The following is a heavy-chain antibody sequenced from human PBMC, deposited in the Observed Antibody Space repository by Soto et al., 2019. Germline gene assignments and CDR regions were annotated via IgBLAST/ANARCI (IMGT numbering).Heavy chain of an antibody. D-gene: IGHD3-10*01. V-gene: IGHV1-2*06. J-gene: IGHJ5*02. CDR1: GYTFTDYY. Sequence: ASVEVSCKASGYTFTDYYLHWVRQAPGQGLEWMGRINPSSGVTLFAQRFQGRVTMTRDTSTSTAYLEFSRLRSDDTAVYYCARDGEAGPVHNWFDPWGQGTLVTVSS. CDR3: ARDGEAGPVHNWFDP. CDR2: INPSSGVT.